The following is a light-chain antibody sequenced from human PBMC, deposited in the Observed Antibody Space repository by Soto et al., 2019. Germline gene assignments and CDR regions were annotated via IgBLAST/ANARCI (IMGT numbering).Light chain of an antibody. CDR1: SSDVGRYNY. J-gene: IGLJ1*01. Sequence: QSVPTQPPSASGSPGQSVSISCTGASSDVGRYNYVSWYQRHPGTAPKLMIYEVTKRPSGVPDRFSGSKSGNTASLTVSGLQAEDEADYFCSSFAGSNNFVFGTGTKVTVL. V-gene: IGLV2-8*01. CDR3: SSFAGSNNFV. CDR2: EVT.